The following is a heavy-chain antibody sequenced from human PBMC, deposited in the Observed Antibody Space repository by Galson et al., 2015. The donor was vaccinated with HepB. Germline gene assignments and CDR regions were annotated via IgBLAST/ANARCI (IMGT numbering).Heavy chain of an antibody. Sequence: SLRLSCAASGFTLSSYGMHWVRQAPGKGLEWLAVILYDGSKTYYVDSVQGRFTISRDKSKNTLYLQMNSLRAEDTAVYYCAKEGGSGYFYFQSFFDFWGQGTLVTVSS. CDR2: ILYDGSKT. J-gene: IGHJ4*02. D-gene: IGHD3-22*01. CDR3: AKEGGSGYFYFQSFFDF. CDR1: GFTLSSYG. V-gene: IGHV3-30*18.